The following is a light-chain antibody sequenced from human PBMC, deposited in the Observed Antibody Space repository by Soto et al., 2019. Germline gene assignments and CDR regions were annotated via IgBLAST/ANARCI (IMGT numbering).Light chain of an antibody. CDR3: QQYDNVPRYT. J-gene: IGKJ2*01. Sequence: IQMTQSPSSLSASVGDRVTITRQASQDISNYLNWYQQKPGKAPKLLIYDASNLETGVTSRFSGSGSGTDFTLTISNLQPEDIATYYCQQYDNVPRYTFGQGTKLEIK. CDR2: DAS. V-gene: IGKV1-33*01. CDR1: QDISNY.